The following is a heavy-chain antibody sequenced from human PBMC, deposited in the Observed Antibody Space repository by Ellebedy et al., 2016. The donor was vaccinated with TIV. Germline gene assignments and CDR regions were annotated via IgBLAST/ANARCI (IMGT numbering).Heavy chain of an antibody. V-gene: IGHV3-7*03. J-gene: IGHJ3*02. Sequence: GESLKISCGASRISFRSYWMTWVRQAPGKGLEWVANINRDGGETFYVDSVKGRFTISRDNAKNSLYLQMNSLRAEDTGVYYCATDGSYGDHFSPKHAFVTWGQGTMVIVSS. D-gene: IGHD4-17*01. CDR1: RISFRSYW. CDR2: INRDGGET. CDR3: ATDGSYGDHFSPKHAFVT.